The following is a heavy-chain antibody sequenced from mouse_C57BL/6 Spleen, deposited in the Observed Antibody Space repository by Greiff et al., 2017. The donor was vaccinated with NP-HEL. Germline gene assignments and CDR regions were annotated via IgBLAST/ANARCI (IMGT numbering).Heavy chain of an antibody. CDR1: GYTFTDYY. CDR2: IGPGSGST. V-gene: IGHV1-77*01. D-gene: IGHD3-2*02. Sequence: QVQLQQSGAELVKPGASVKISCKASGYTFTDYYINWVKQRPGQGLEWIGKIGPGSGSTYYNEKFKGKATLTADKSSSTAYMQLSSLTSEESAVYFWARRRVRPYYAMDYWGQGTSVTVSS. CDR3: ARRRVRPYYAMDY. J-gene: IGHJ4*01.